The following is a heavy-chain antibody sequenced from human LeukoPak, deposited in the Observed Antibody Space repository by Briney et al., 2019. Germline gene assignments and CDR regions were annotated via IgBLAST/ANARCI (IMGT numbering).Heavy chain of an antibody. CDR3: ARVPRITMIVVVRGAFDI. D-gene: IGHD3-22*01. V-gene: IGHV5-51*01. CDR2: IYPGDSDT. CDR1: GYSFTSYW. J-gene: IGHJ3*02. Sequence: GESLKISCKGSGYSFTSYWIGWVRQMPGKGLEWMGIIYPGDSDTRYSPSFQGQVTISADKSISTAYLQWSSLKASDTAMYYCARVPRITMIVVVRGAFDIWGQGTMVTVSS.